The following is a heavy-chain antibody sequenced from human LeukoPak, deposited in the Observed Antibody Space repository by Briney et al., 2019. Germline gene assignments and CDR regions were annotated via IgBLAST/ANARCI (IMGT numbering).Heavy chain of an antibody. V-gene: IGHV4-38-2*02. J-gene: IGHJ4*02. CDR3: ARAPATVTTGLPFDY. Sequence: PSETLSLTCTVSGYSISNGYYWGWILQPPGKGLEWIVSIYHTGSTYYNPSLKSRVTISVDTSKNQFSLKLTSVTAADTAVYYCARAPATVTTGLPFDYWGQGTLVTVSS. D-gene: IGHD4-11*01. CDR2: IYHTGST. CDR1: GYSISNGYY.